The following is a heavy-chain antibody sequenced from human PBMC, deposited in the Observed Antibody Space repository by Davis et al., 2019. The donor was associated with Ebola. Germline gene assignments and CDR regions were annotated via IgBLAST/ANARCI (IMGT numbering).Heavy chain of an antibody. V-gene: IGHV3-23*01. CDR1: GFTFSSYA. J-gene: IGHJ3*01. Sequence: GESLKISCAASGFTFSSYAMSWVRQAPGKGLEWVSAISGSGGSTYYADSVKGRFTISRDNSKNTLYLQMNSLRAEDTAVYYCARGGSIAVAAGPRGNWGQGTMVTVSS. CDR3: ARGGSIAVAAGPRGN. D-gene: IGHD6-19*01. CDR2: ISGSGGST.